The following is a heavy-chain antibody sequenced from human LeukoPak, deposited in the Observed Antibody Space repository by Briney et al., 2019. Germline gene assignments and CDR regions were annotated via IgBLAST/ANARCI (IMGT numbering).Heavy chain of an antibody. V-gene: IGHV3-23*01. CDR2: ISGSSGST. D-gene: IGHD6-13*01. CDR3: AKEGQQLVRSGGAFDP. J-gene: IGHJ5*02. Sequence: PGGSLRLSCAASGFTFSTYDMGWVRQAPGKGLEWVSAISGSSGSTYYADSVKGRFTISRDNSKNTLYLQMNSLRAEDTAVYYCAKEGQQLVRSGGAFDPWGQGTLVTVSS. CDR1: GFTFSTYD.